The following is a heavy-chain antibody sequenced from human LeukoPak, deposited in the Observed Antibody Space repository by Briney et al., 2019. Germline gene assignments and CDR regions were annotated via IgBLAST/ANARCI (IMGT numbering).Heavy chain of an antibody. CDR1: GFTFSSYG. J-gene: IGHJ4*02. V-gene: IGHV3-30*18. Sequence: GGSLRLSCAASGFTFSSYGMHWVRQAPGKGLEWVAVISYDGSNKYYADSVKGRFTISRDNSKNTLYLQMNSLRAEDTAVYYCAKDRHYIVVVPAAIGDYWGQGTLVTVSS. CDR3: AKDRHYIVVVPAAIGDY. CDR2: ISYDGSNK. D-gene: IGHD2-2*01.